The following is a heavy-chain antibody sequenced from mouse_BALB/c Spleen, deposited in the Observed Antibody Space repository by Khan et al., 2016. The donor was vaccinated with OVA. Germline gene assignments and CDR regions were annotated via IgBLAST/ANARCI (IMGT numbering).Heavy chain of an antibody. CDR2: MWAGGST. CDR1: GFSLTNYG. D-gene: IGHD1-1*01. J-gene: IGHJ3*01. CDR3: ARPYYGSAWFAY. V-gene: IGHV2-9*02. Sequence: VKLVESGPGLVAPSQSLSIICTVSGFSLTNYGVHWVRQPPGKGLEWLGFMWAGGSTNYNSALMSRLSISIDNSKSQVFLKMNSLQTDDTAMYYCARPYYGSAWFAYWGQGTLVTVSA.